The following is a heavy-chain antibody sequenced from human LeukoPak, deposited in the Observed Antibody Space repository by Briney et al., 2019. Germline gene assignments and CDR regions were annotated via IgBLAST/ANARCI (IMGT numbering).Heavy chain of an antibody. CDR3: ARAKVGPDDNWFDP. D-gene: IGHD4-23*01. J-gene: IGHJ5*02. V-gene: IGHV4-39*07. CDR1: GGPISSSSYY. Sequence: PSETLSLTCSVSGGPISSSSYYWGWIRQPPGKGLEGIGSIYYNGSTYYNPSLKSRVTISVDTSKNQFSLKLSSVTAADTAVYYCARAKVGPDDNWFDPWGQGTQVTVSS. CDR2: IYYNGST.